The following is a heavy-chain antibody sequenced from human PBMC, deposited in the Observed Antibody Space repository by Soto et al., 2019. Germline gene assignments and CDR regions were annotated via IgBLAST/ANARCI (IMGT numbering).Heavy chain of an antibody. CDR2: IIPIFVTA. J-gene: IGHJ6*02. D-gene: IGHD4-17*01. V-gene: IGHV1-69*12. CDR3: AILERSTVTFYYYGMDV. Sequence: QVQLVQSGAEVKKPGSSVKVSCKASGGTFSSYAISSVRQAPGQGLEWMGGIIPIFVTANYAQKFQGRVTITADESTRTAYMELSSLRSKATAVYYCAILERSTVTFYYYGMDVWGQGTTVTFSS. CDR1: GGTFSSYA.